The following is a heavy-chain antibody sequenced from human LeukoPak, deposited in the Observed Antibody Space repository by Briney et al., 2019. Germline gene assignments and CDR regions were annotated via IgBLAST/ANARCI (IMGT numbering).Heavy chain of an antibody. Sequence: SETLSLTCAVYGGSFSGYNWSWIRQPPGKGLEWIGEINHSGSTNYNPSLKSRVTISVDTSKNQFSLKLSSVTAADTAVYYCARELLDFWSGYYYFDYWGQGTLVTVSS. CDR3: ARELLDFWSGYYYFDY. CDR2: INHSGST. J-gene: IGHJ4*02. D-gene: IGHD3-3*01. CDR1: GGSFSGYN. V-gene: IGHV4-34*01.